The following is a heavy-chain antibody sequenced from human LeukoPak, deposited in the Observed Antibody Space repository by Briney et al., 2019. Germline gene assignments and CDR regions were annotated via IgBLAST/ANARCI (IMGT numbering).Heavy chain of an antibody. D-gene: IGHD6-19*01. CDR3: ARRPSGWPSDY. J-gene: IGHJ4*02. V-gene: IGHV3-48*03. CDR1: GFTFSSFE. CDR2: IRSGGDAV. Sequence: GGSLRLSCAASGFTFSSFEMHWVRQAPGKGLEWISYIRSGGDAVYYADSVKGRFTISRDNAKNSLYLQMNSLRADDTAVYYCARRPSGWPSDYWGQGTLVIASS.